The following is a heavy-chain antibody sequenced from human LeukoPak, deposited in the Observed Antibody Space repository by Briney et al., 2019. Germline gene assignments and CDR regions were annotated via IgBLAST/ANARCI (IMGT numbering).Heavy chain of an antibody. V-gene: IGHV3-74*01. Sequence: GGSLRLSCAASGFTFSSHAMNWVRQAPGKGLVWVSRINSEGSTISYADSVKGRFTISRDNAKNTLFLQMNSLRAEDTAVYYCARISSDSISYYDHWGQGTLVTVSS. CDR1: GFTFSSHA. D-gene: IGHD3-22*01. CDR3: ARISSDSISYYDH. CDR2: INSEGSTI. J-gene: IGHJ4*02.